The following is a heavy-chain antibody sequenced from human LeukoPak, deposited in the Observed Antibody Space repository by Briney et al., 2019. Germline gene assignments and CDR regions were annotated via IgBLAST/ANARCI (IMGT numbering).Heavy chain of an antibody. CDR3: ARDIAAGTPRAFDI. D-gene: IGHD6-25*01. Sequence: ASVKVSCKTSGYNFNGFYMHWVRQAPGQGLEWMGWINRISGVAIYAQKFQGRVTMTRDTSISTAYMELINLRSDDTAIYYCARDIAAGTPRAFDIWGQGAMVTVSS. J-gene: IGHJ3*02. CDR1: GYNFNGFY. CDR2: INRISGVA. V-gene: IGHV1-2*02.